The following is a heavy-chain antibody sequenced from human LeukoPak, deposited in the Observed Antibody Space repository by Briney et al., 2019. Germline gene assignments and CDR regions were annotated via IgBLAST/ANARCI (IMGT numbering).Heavy chain of an antibody. CDR3: ARGTGYDLYYFDS. D-gene: IGHD5-12*01. V-gene: IGHV4-59*01. CDR1: GGSLFTYY. Sequence: PSETLSLTCTVSGGSLFTYYWSWLRQPPGKGLEWIGYIHYSGSTNYNPSLKSRVTISGDTSKNHFSLNLTSLTTADTAVYYCARGTGYDLYYFDSWGHGTVVTVSS. CDR2: IHYSGST. J-gene: IGHJ4*01.